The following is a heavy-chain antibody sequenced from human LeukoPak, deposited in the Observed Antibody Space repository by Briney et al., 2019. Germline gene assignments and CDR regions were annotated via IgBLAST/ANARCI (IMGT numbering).Heavy chain of an antibody. CDR2: IYSGGDRT. D-gene: IGHD5-18*01. Sequence: GGSLRLSCAASGFTFSTYAMIWVRQAPGKGLEWVSVIYSGGDRTYYAESVKGRFTISSDTSKNTLHLQMNSLRAEDTAVYYCARDRGYSNGYVEYWGQGTLVTVSS. J-gene: IGHJ4*02. CDR3: ARDRGYSNGYVEY. CDR1: GFTFSTYA. V-gene: IGHV3-23*03.